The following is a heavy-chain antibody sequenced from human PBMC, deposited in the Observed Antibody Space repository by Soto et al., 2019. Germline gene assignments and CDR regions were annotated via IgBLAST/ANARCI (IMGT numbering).Heavy chain of an antibody. CDR3: ARDLLVRGVGADY. V-gene: IGHV3-33*01. D-gene: IGHD3-10*01. CDR2: IWYDGSNK. Sequence: QVQLVESGGGVVQPGRSLRLSCAASGFTFSSYGMHWVRQAPGKGLEWVAVIWYDGSNKYYEDSVKGRFTISRDNSKNTLYLQMNSLRAEDTAVYYCARDLLVRGVGADYWGQGTLVTVSS. J-gene: IGHJ4*02. CDR1: GFTFSSYG.